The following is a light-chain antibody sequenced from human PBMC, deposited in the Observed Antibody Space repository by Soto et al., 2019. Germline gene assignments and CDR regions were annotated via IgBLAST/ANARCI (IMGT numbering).Light chain of an antibody. CDR2: GAS. Sequence: IEWTRAPDSQSLYPGERTTLSCRASQSVSNNYLAWYQQKPGQAPRLLIFGASIRVTGIPDRFIGSGSGTYIHLTTCRLGLEYLPSYCSAHPSYAPQSFGAGTKVDIK. CDR1: QSVSNNY. J-gene: IGKJ4*01. CDR3: AHPSYAPQS. V-gene: IGKV3-20*01.